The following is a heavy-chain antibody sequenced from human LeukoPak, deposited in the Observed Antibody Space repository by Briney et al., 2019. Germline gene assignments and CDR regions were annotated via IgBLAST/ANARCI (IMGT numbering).Heavy chain of an antibody. CDR1: GFTFSSYG. J-gene: IGHJ4*02. CDR3: ARIPSDSGSYLYYFDY. CDR2: IKQDGSEK. D-gene: IGHD1-26*01. V-gene: IGHV3-7*01. Sequence: GGSLRLSCAASGFTFSSYGMHWVRQAPGKGLEWVANIKQDGSEKYYVDSVKGRFTISRDNAKNSLYLQMNSLRAEDTAVYYCARIPSDSGSYLYYFDYWGQGTLVTVSS.